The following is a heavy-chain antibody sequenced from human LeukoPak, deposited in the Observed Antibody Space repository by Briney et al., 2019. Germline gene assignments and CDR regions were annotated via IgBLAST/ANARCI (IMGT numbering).Heavy chain of an antibody. CDR2: MNPNSGNT. Sequence: ASVKVSCKASGYTFTSYDINWVRQATGQGLEWMGWMNPNSGNTGYAQKFQGRVTMTRNTSISIAYMELSSLRSDDTAVYCCARATGKDILTGRKLDNWGQGTLVTVPS. J-gene: IGHJ4*02. D-gene: IGHD3-9*01. CDR1: GYTFTSYD. CDR3: ARATGKDILTGRKLDN. V-gene: IGHV1-8*01.